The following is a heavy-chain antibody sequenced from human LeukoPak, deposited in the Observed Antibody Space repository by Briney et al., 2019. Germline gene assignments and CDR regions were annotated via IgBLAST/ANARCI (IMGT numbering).Heavy chain of an antibody. CDR3: ARSSSWDYYFDY. CDR2: IIPIFGTA. Sequence: ASVKVSCTASGGTFSSYAISWVRQAPGQGLEWMGGIIPIFGTANYAQKFQGRVTITTDESTSTAYMELSSLRSEDTAVYYCARSSSWDYYFDYWGQGTLVTVSS. D-gene: IGHD6-13*01. J-gene: IGHJ4*02. V-gene: IGHV1-69*05. CDR1: GGTFSSYA.